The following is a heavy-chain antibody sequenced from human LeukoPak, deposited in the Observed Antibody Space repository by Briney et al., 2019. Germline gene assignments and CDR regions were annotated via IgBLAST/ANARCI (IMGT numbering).Heavy chain of an antibody. J-gene: IGHJ4*02. CDR2: IYYSGST. D-gene: IGHD5-18*01. CDR1: GGSISSYY. CDR3: ARVSGGYSYGPIDY. V-gene: IGHV4-59*01. Sequence: KPSETLSLTCTVSGGSISSYYWSWIRQPPGKGLEWIGYIYYSGSTNYNPSLKSRVTISVDTSKNQFSLKLSSVTAADTAVYYCARVSGGYSYGPIDYWGQGTLVTVSS.